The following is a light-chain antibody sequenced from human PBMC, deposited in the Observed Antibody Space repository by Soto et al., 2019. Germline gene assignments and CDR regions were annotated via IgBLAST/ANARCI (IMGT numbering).Light chain of an antibody. CDR2: DAY. V-gene: IGKV1-5*01. Sequence: DIQMTQSPSTLSASVGDRVTITCRASQTISSWLAWYQQLPGKAPKLLIYDAYTLETGVPSRFSGSGSGTDFTLTISSLQADDFATYYCQPYDSYSWTFDQGTKVDIK. CDR3: QPYDSYSWT. J-gene: IGKJ1*01. CDR1: QTISSW.